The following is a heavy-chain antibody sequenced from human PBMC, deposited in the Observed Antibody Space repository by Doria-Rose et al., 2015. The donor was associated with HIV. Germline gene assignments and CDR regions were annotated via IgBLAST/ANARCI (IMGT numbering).Heavy chain of an antibody. J-gene: IGHJ4*02. D-gene: IGHD6-13*01. CDR3: ARIKSSRWYHKYYFDF. CDR1: GGSLSSPGMG. V-gene: IGHV2-26*01. CDR2: IFSDDER. Sequence: ESGPVLVKPTETLTLTCTVSGGSLSSPGMGVSWIRQPPGKALEWLANIFSDDERSYKTSLKSRLTISRGTSKGQVVLTMTDMDPVDTATYYCARIKSSRWYHKYYFDFWGQGTLVIVSA.